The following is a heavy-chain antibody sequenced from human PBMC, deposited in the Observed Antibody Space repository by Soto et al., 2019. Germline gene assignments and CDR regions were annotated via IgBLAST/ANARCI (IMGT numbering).Heavy chain of an antibody. CDR3: ARDRGATGTTGL. D-gene: IGHD1-7*01. V-gene: IGHV1-69*13. CDR2: IIPNFGTA. CDR1: GYTFTSYD. Sequence: SVKVSCKASGYTFTSYDINWVRQAPGQGLEWMGGIIPNFGTANYAQKFQGRVTITADESTSTAYMELSSLRSEDTAVYYCARDRGATGTTGLWGQGTLVTVSS. J-gene: IGHJ4*02.